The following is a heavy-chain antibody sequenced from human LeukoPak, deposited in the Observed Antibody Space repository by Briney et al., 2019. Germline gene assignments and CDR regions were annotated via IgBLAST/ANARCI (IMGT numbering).Heavy chain of an antibody. CDR1: GFIFYNYA. CDR2: ISHSGGST. J-gene: IGHJ4*02. Sequence: PGGSLRLSCATSGFIFYNYAMSWVRQGPGKGLEWVSGISHSGGSTYYADSVKGRFTISRDNSKNTLYLQMNSLRAEDTAVYYCATTLHSGYYDLYWGQGTLVTVSS. V-gene: IGHV3-23*01. D-gene: IGHD3-22*01. CDR3: ATTLHSGYYDLY.